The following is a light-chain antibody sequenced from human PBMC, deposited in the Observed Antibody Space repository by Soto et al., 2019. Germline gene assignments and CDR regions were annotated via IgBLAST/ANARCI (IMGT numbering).Light chain of an antibody. V-gene: IGKV3-20*01. CDR1: QSIFSNY. CDR2: GAS. CDR3: QQYGTSPRT. Sequence: EVMLTQSPGTLSLSPGERATLSCRASQSIFSNYLAWYQQKSGQAPSLLIYGASNRATGIPDRFSGSGSGTDFTLTISRLEPEDFAVYYCQQYGTSPRTFGQGTKVEFK. J-gene: IGKJ1*01.